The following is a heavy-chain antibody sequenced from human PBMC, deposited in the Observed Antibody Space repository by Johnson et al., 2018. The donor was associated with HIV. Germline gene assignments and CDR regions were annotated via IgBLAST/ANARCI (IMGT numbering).Heavy chain of an antibody. V-gene: IGHV3-30-3*01. CDR2: ISYDGSNK. CDR3: AKDPTYDSSGYYGDAFDI. D-gene: IGHD3-22*01. CDR1: GFTFSSYA. J-gene: IGHJ3*02. Sequence: VQLVESGGGVVQPGRSLRLSCAASGFTFSSYAMHWVRQAPGKGLEWVAVISYDGSNKYYADSVKGRFTISRDNSKNTLYLQMNSLRAEDTAVYYCAKDPTYDSSGYYGDAFDIWGQGTMVTVSS.